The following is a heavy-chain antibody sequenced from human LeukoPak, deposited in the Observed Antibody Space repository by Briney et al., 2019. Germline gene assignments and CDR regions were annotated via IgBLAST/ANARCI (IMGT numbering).Heavy chain of an antibody. J-gene: IGHJ4*02. CDR3: ARFSIFGVVTYSFDY. Sequence: SETLSLTCAVYGGSFSGYYWSWIRQPPGKGLEWIGEINHSGSTNYNPSPKSRVTISVDTSKNQFSLKLSSVTAADTAVYYCARFSIFGVVTYSFDYWGQGTLVTVSS. D-gene: IGHD3-3*01. V-gene: IGHV4-34*01. CDR2: INHSGST. CDR1: GGSFSGYY.